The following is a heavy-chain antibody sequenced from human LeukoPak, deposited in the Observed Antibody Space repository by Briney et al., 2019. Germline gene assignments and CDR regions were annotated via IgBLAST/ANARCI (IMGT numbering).Heavy chain of an antibody. CDR1: GFIFSSYS. CDR2: ITGSGGNT. Sequence: GGSLRLSCAASGFIFSSYSMSWVRQAPGKGLEWVSVITGSGGNTYYADSVKGRFTISKDNSKNTVYLQMSSLRVDDTAVHYCAKAASSSWPSYYYGMDVWGQGTTVTVSS. D-gene: IGHD6-13*01. J-gene: IGHJ6*02. CDR3: AKAASSSWPSYYYGMDV. V-gene: IGHV3-23*01.